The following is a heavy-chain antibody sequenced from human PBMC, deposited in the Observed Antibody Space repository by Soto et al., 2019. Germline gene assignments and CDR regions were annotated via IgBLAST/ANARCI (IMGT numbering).Heavy chain of an antibody. Sequence: SETLSLTCAVSGDSISSGGYYWSWIRQPPGKGLEWIGYIYYSGSTNYNPSLKSRVTISVDTSKNQFSLKLSSVTAADTAVYYCARGLVGSDAFDIWGQGTMVTVSS. CDR1: GDSISSGGYY. CDR3: ARGLVGSDAFDI. J-gene: IGHJ3*02. CDR2: IYYSGST. V-gene: IGHV4-61*08. D-gene: IGHD2-15*01.